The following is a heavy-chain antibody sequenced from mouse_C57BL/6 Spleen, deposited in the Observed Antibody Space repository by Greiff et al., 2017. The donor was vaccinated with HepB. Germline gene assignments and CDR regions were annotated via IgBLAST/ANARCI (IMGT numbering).Heavy chain of an antibody. J-gene: IGHJ3*01. Sequence: EVQLQQSGPELVKPGASVKISCKASGYTFTDYYMNWVKQSHGKSLEWIGDINPNNGGTSYNQKFKGKATLTVDKSSSTAYMELRSLTSEDSAVYYCARRGDYDSLAWFAYWGQGTLVTVSA. CDR2: INPNNGGT. D-gene: IGHD2-4*01. CDR3: ARRGDYDSLAWFAY. V-gene: IGHV1-26*01. CDR1: GYTFTDYY.